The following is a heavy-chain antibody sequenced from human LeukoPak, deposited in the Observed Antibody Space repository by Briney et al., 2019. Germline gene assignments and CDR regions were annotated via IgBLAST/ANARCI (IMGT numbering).Heavy chain of an antibody. CDR1: GGFFSGYY. CDR2: INHSGST. Sequence: SETLSLTCAVYGGFFSGYYWSWIRQPPGKGLEWIGEINHSGSTNYNPSLKSRVTISVDTSKNQFSLKLSSVTAADTAVYYCARGGDYYDSSGYLADTVDAFDIWGQGTMVTVSS. V-gene: IGHV4-34*01. CDR3: ARGGDYYDSSGYLADTVDAFDI. J-gene: IGHJ3*02. D-gene: IGHD3-22*01.